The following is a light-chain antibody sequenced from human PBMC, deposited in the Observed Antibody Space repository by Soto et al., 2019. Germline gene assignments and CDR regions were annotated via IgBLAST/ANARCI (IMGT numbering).Light chain of an antibody. CDR3: QQYNYWWT. V-gene: IGKV3-15*01. CDR1: QSVSSN. Sequence: EIVMTQSPVTLSVSPGERATLSCRASQSVSSNLAWYQQKPGQAPRLLLYGASTRATGIPARFSGSGSGTEFTLTISSLQSEDFAVYYCQQYNYWWTFGQGTKVDIK. CDR2: GAS. J-gene: IGKJ1*01.